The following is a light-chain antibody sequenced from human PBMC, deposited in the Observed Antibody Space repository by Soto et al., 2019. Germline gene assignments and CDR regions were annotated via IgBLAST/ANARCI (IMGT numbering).Light chain of an antibody. V-gene: IGLV2-14*01. CDR1: SSGVGGYNY. CDR3: SSYTSSRAYV. Sequence: QSVLTQPASVSGSPGQSITISCTGTSSGVGGYNYVSWYQQQSGRAPKLMIHEVSNRPSGVSNRSSGSKSGNTASLTISGLQAEDEADYYCSSYTSSRAYVFGIGTKVTVL. CDR2: EVS. J-gene: IGLJ1*01.